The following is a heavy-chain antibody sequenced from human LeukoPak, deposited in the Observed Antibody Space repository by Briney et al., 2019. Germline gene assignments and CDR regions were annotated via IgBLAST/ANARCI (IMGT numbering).Heavy chain of an antibody. V-gene: IGHV1-46*01. J-gene: IGHJ5*02. CDR1: GYTFTSYY. D-gene: IGHD2-21*02. Sequence: ASVKVSCKASGYTFTSYYMHWVRQAPGQGLEWMGIINPSGGSTSYAQKFQGRVTMTRDMSTSTVYMELSSLRSEDTAVYYCVRVSSYCGGDCYDWFDPWGQGTLVTVSS. CDR3: VRVSSYCGGDCYDWFDP. CDR2: INPSGGST.